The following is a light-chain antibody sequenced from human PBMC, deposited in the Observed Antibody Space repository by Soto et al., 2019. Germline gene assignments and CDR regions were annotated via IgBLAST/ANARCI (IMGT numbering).Light chain of an antibody. CDR1: QSVAGN. CDR2: GAS. Sequence: EIVMTQSPATLSVSPGERATLSCRASQSVAGNLAWYQQKPGQAPRLLMYGASTRATGIPARFSGSGSGTDFTLTISSLQSEDFGVYYCHQYNNWPLTFGGGTKVEIK. CDR3: HQYNNWPLT. V-gene: IGKV3-15*01. J-gene: IGKJ4*01.